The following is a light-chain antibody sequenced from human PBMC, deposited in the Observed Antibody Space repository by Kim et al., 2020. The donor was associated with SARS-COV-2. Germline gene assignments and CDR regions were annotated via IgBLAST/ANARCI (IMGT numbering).Light chain of an antibody. Sequence: QSALTQPASVSGSPGQSITISCTGTSSDVGGYNYVSWYLQHPGKAPKLMIYAVNKRPSGVSNRFSGSKSGNTASLTISGLQPEDEADYYCSSYTSSSTLVFGGGTKLTVL. CDR3: SSYTSSSTLV. V-gene: IGLV2-14*01. CDR1: SSDVGGYNY. CDR2: AVN. J-gene: IGLJ2*01.